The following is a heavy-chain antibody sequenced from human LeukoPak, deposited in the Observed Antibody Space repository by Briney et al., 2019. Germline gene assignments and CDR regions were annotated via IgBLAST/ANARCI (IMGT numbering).Heavy chain of an antibody. CDR1: GFTFSDYY. J-gene: IGHJ4*02. D-gene: IGHD3-3*01. CDR2: ISSSGSTI. V-gene: IGHV3-11*01. CDR3: AKDLVGRLRFLEWLLDY. Sequence: GGSLRLSCAASGFTFSDYYMSWIRQAPGKGLEWVSYISSSGSTIYYADSVKGRFTISRDNSKNTLYLQMNSLRAEDTAVYYCAKDLVGRLRFLEWLLDYWGQGTLVTVSS.